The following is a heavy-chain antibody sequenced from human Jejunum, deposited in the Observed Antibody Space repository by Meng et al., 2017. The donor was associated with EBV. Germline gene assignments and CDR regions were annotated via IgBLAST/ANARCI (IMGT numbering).Heavy chain of an antibody. Sequence: QVQWVQSGSELTKPGAAAKVSCKASGYIFTSDAINWVRQTPGHGLEWMGWINTNTGKPMYVQGFTGRFVFSLDNSVNTAYLQINSLQTDDTAVYYCARGSNWFDRWGQGTLVTVSS. CDR3: ARGSNWFDR. V-gene: IGHV7-4-1*02. J-gene: IGHJ5*02. CDR1: GYIFTSDA. CDR2: INTNTGKP.